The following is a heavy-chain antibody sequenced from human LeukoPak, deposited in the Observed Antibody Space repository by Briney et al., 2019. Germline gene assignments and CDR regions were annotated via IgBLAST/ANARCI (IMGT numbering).Heavy chain of an antibody. CDR2: KMQDGSEK. CDR3: ARDICSDGVCYYGMDV. D-gene: IGHD2-8*01. CDR1: GFTLCYYW. V-gene: IGHV3-7*01. J-gene: IGHJ6*02. Sequence: PGGSLRLSCAASGFTLCYYWMTWVRRAPGKGLEWVANKMQDGSEKYYVDSVKGRFTISRDNAKNSLYLQMNSLRAEDTAVYYCARDICSDGVCYYGMDVWGQGTTVTVSS.